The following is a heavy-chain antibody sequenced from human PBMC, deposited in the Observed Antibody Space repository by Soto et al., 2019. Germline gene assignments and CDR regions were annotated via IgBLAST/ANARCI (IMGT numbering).Heavy chain of an antibody. J-gene: IGHJ4*02. CDR2: ISSSSSYI. CDR3: ARDLDYGELLDY. D-gene: IGHD4-17*01. Sequence: GGSLNLSFAASGYTFLGYRMNWAGQAPGKGLEWVSSISSSSSYIYYADSVKGRFTISRDNAKNTLYLQMNSLIAEDTAVYYCARDLDYGELLDYWGQGTLVTVSS. CDR1: GYTFLGYR. V-gene: IGHV3-21*01.